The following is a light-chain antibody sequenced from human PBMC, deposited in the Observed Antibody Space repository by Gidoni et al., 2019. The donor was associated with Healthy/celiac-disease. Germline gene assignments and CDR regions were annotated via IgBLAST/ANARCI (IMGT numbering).Light chain of an antibody. CDR3: QQYGNAPLT. V-gene: IGKV3-20*01. CDR2: GAS. J-gene: IGKJ4*01. CDR1: QSGSSSY. Sequence: EIVLPQSPGTLSLSPGQRATLSCRATQSGSSSYLAWYQQKPGQAPRLLIYGASSRATGIPDRFSGSGSGTGCTLTISRLEPEDFAVYYCQQYGNAPLTFGGGTTVEI.